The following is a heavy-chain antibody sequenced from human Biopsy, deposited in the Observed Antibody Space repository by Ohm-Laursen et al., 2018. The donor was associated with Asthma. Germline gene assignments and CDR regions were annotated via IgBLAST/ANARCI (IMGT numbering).Heavy chain of an antibody. CDR3: SRDTLGYYFDI. CDR1: GTHFGSYN. CDR2: ITFDGSTQ. Sequence: SLRLSCAASGTHFGSYNIHWARQAPGKGLEWVAVITFDGSTQHYGDSVKGRLTISRDNSKNMLFLQMNSLRAEDTAVYYCSRDTLGYYFDIWGQGTQVTVSS. J-gene: IGHJ4*02. D-gene: IGHD6-13*01. V-gene: IGHV3-30-3*01.